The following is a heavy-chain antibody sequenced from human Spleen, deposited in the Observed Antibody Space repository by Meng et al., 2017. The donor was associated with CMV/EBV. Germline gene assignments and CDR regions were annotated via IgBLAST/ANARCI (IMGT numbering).Heavy chain of an antibody. CDR1: GFTFDDYA. Sequence: GGSLRLSCAASGFTFDDYAMHWVRQAPGKGLEWVSGISWNSGSIGYADSVKGRFTISRDNAKNSLYPQMNSLRAEDTALYYCANGETIVVVPAAPHDAFDIWGQGTMVTVSS. CDR3: ANGETIVVVPAAPHDAFDI. J-gene: IGHJ3*02. D-gene: IGHD2-2*01. V-gene: IGHV3-9*01. CDR2: ISWNSGSI.